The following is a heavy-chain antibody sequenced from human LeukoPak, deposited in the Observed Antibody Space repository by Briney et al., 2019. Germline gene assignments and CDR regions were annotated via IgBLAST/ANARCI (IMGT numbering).Heavy chain of an antibody. CDR3: ARVYCSGGSCYSGY. J-gene: IGHJ4*02. D-gene: IGHD2-15*01. V-gene: IGHV4-59*01. CDR1: GGSISGYY. CDR2: IYYSGST. Sequence: SETLSLTCTVSGGSISGYYWSWIRQSPGKGLEWIGYIYYSGSTNYNPSLKSRVTISVDTSRNQFSLKLSSVTAADTAVYYCARVYCSGGSCYSGYWGQGTLVTVSS.